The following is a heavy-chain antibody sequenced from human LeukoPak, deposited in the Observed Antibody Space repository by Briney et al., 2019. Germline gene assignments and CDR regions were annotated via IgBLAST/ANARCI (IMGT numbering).Heavy chain of an antibody. Sequence: ASVKLSCKAFEYTFTSYTMHWVRQAPGQRLEWMGWINAGNGNTKYSEKFQGRIIITRDTSASTAYMELSSLRSEDTAVYYCARDSGSDWWDHWGQGTLVTVSS. V-gene: IGHV1-3*01. J-gene: IGHJ5*02. D-gene: IGHD5-12*01. CDR3: ARDSGSDWWDH. CDR1: EYTFTSYT. CDR2: INAGNGNT.